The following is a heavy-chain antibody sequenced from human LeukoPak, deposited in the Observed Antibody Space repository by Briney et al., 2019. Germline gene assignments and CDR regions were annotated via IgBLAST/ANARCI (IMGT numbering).Heavy chain of an antibody. J-gene: IGHJ5*02. CDR3: ARAGKRDNWFDP. V-gene: IGHV1-2*02. Sequence: ASVKVSCKASGYTFTGYYIHWVRQAPGQGLEWMGWINPNSGGTNYAQKFQGRVTMTRDTSISTAYMELSRLRSDDAAVYYCARAGKRDNWFDPWGQGTLVTVS. CDR2: INPNSGGT. CDR1: GYTFTGYY.